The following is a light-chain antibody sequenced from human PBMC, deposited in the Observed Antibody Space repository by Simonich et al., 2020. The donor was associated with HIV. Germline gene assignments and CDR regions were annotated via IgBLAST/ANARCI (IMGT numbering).Light chain of an antibody. CDR2: AAS. V-gene: IGKV1-NL1*01. CDR3: QHYYTIPYT. Sequence: DIQMTQSPSSLSAYVGDTVTVTCRASQGISNSLAWYQQKPGKAPKLLLYAASRLESGVPSRFSGSGSGTDYTLTISSLQPEDVAVYYCQHYYTIPYTFGQGTKLEI. CDR1: QGISNS. J-gene: IGKJ2*01.